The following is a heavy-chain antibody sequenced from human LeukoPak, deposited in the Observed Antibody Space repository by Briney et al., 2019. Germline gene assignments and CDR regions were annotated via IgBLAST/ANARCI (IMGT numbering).Heavy chain of an antibody. D-gene: IGHD6-19*01. Sequence: PGEPLKLSCKGSGYSFTSYWICWVRQLRGTGLEWVRIIYPGDSGTRYSPSFQGQVTISADKSISTAYLQWSSLKASDTAMYYCARPSTHSSGWYYFDYWGQGTLVTVSS. J-gene: IGHJ4*02. V-gene: IGHV5-51*01. CDR1: GYSFTSYW. CDR3: ARPSTHSSGWYYFDY. CDR2: IYPGDSGT.